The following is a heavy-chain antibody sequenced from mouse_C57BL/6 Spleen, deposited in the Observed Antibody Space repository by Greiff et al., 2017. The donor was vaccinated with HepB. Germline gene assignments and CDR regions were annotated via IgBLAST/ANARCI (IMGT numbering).Heavy chain of an antibody. CDR2: IGGGSTTI. CDR1: GFTFSAYG. J-gene: IGHJ3*01. Sequence: EVQLVESGGGLVKPGGSLKLSCAASGFTFSAYGMHWVRQAPEKGLEWVAYIGGGSTTIYYADTMKGRFTISRDNAKNTLFLQMTSLRSEDTAMYYCGRDEKGSWFAYWGQGTLVTVSA. V-gene: IGHV5-17*01. CDR3: GRDEKGSWFAY.